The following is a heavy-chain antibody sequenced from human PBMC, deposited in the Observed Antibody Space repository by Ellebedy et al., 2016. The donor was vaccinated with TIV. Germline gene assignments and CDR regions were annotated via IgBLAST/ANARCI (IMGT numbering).Heavy chain of an antibody. Sequence: SETLSLXXTVSGGSISSYYWSWIRQPAGKGLEWIGRIYTSGSTNYNPSLKSRVTMSVDTSKNQFSLKLSSVTAADTAVYYCAREAKWLKYFDYWGQGTLVTVSS. CDR1: GGSISSYY. V-gene: IGHV4-4*07. CDR3: AREAKWLKYFDY. D-gene: IGHD5-12*01. J-gene: IGHJ4*02. CDR2: IYTSGST.